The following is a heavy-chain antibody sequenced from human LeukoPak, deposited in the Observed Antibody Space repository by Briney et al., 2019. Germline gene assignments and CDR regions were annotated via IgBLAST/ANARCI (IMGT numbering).Heavy chain of an antibody. CDR2: IIPIFGTA. CDR3: AREDIVVVPAAMLNYYYYGMDV. CDR1: GGTFSSYA. D-gene: IGHD2-2*01. J-gene: IGHJ6*02. V-gene: IGHV1-69*13. Sequence: SVKVSCKASGGTFSSYAISWVRQAPGQGLEWMGGIIPIFGTANYAQKFQGRVTITADESTSTAYMELSSLRSEDTAVYYCAREDIVVVPAAMLNYYYYGMDVWGQGTTVTVSS.